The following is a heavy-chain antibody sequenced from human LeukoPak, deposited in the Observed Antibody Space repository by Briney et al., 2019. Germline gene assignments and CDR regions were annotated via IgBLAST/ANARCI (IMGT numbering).Heavy chain of an antibody. D-gene: IGHD2-21*02. J-gene: IGHJ4*02. CDR3: ARDPCGGDCYSGDS. CDR2: IYSDGRT. V-gene: IGHV3-66*01. Sequence: GGSLRLSCAPSGFTVSGNYMSWVRQAPGKGLEWVSVIYSDGRTYYADSVKGRFTISRDNSKNTLYLHMNSLRAEDTAVYYCARDPCGGDCYSGDSWGQGTLVTVSS. CDR1: GFTVSGNY.